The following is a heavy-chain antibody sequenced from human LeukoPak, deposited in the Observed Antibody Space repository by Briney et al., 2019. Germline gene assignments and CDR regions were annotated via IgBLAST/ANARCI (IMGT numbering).Heavy chain of an antibody. Sequence: SETLSLTCTVSGGSISSYYWSWIRQPAGKGLEWIGRIYTSGSTNYNPSLKSRVTISVDTSKNQFSLKLSSVTAADTAVYYCASGGKVLRYFDWLPQFDYWGQGTLVTVSS. CDR1: GGSISSYY. V-gene: IGHV4-4*07. CDR2: IYTSGST. J-gene: IGHJ4*02. D-gene: IGHD3-9*01. CDR3: ASGGKVLRYFDWLPQFDY.